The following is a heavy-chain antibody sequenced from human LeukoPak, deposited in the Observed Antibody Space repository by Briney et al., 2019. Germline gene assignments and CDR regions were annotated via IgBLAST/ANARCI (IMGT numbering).Heavy chain of an antibody. J-gene: IGHJ6*03. CDR3: ATARLDRYCSSTSCPPYYYYMDV. Sequence: SETLSLTCTVSGGSISSGGYYWSWIRQHPGKGLEWIGYIYYSGSTYYNPSLKSLVTISVDTSKNQFSLKLSSVTAAGTAVYYCATARLDRYCSSTSCPPYYYYMDVWGKGTTVTVSS. D-gene: IGHD2-2*01. CDR1: GGSISSGGYY. V-gene: IGHV4-31*01. CDR2: IYYSGST.